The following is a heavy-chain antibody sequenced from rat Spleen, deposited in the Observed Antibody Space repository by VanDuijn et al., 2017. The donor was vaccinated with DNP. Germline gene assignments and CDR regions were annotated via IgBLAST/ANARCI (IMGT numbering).Heavy chain of an antibody. J-gene: IGHJ4*01. CDR3: SRRGYRYNYDYALDV. CDR2: ITTSGGNT. V-gene: IGHV5S23*01. D-gene: IGHD1-5*01. Sequence: EVQLVESGGGLVQPGRSLKLSCAASGFTFSDYNMAWVRQAPKKGLEWVATITTSGGNTYYPDSVKGRFIISRDNVKATLYLQMASLTSEDTATYFCSRRGYRYNYDYALDVWGQGTSVTVSS. CDR1: GFTFSDYN.